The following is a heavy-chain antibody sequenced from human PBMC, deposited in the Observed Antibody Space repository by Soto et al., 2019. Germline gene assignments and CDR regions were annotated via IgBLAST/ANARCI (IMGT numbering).Heavy chain of an antibody. J-gene: IGHJ5*02. CDR2: FDPEDGET. CDR1: GYTLTELS. CDR3: ATVGYCSGGSCYQPSVRWFDP. V-gene: IGHV1-24*01. Sequence: GASVKVSCKVSGYTLTELSMHWVRQAPGKGLEWMGGFDPEDGETIYAQKFQGRVTMTEDTSTDTAYMELSSLRSEDTAVYYCATVGYCSGGSCYQPSVRWFDPWGQGTLVTVSS. D-gene: IGHD2-15*01.